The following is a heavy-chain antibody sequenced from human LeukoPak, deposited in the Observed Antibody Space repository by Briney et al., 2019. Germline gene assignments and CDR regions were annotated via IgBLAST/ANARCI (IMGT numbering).Heavy chain of an antibody. J-gene: IGHJ4*02. D-gene: IGHD6-13*01. CDR3: ARDPLDAAAGWDY. CDR2: IWYDGSNK. CDR1: GFTFSSYG. V-gene: IGHV3-33*08. Sequence: GGSLRLSCAASGFTFSSYGMHWVRQAPGKGLEWVAVIWYDGSNKYYADSVKGRFTISRDNSKNTLYLQMNSLRAEDTAVYYCARDPLDAAAGWDYWGQGTLVTVSS.